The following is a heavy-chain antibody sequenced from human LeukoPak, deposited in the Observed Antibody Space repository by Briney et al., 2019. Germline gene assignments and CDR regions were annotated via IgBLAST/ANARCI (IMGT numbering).Heavy chain of an antibody. CDR2: ITGSGRTT. J-gene: IGHJ4*02. Sequence: PGGSLRLSCAASGFTFSSYAMSWVRQAPGKGLEWVSTITGSGRTTYYADSVKGRFTISRDSSNNTLHLQVNSLRAEDTAVYYCARGVSSHVRGYFDYWGQGTLVTVSS. D-gene: IGHD6-6*01. V-gene: IGHV3-23*01. CDR1: GFTFSSYA. CDR3: ARGVSSHVRGYFDY.